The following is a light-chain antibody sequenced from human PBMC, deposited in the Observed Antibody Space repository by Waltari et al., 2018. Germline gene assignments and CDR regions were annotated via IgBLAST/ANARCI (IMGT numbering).Light chain of an antibody. J-gene: IGLJ2*01. CDR2: DNN. CDR3: ETWDNSLSAGV. Sequence: QSVLTQPPSVSAAPGPKVTVSCSGSNSNIGYNSVSWYQQVPGTAPKLLIYDNNKRPSGIPDRFSGSKSGTSATLAITGLQTGDEADYYCETWDNSLSAGVFGGGTKLTVL. V-gene: IGLV1-51*01. CDR1: NSNIGYNS.